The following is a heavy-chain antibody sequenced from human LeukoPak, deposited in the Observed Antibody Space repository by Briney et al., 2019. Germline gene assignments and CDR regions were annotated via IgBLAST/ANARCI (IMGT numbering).Heavy chain of an antibody. CDR1: GGSISSYY. CDR3: ASLGGSYRYTPFDY. CDR2: IYYSGST. J-gene: IGHJ4*02. D-gene: IGHD3-16*02. V-gene: IGHV4-59*01. Sequence: SETLSLTCTVSGGSISSYYWSWIRQPPGKGLEWIGYIYYSGSTNYNPSLKSRVTISVDTSKNQFSLKLSSVTAADTAVYYCASLGGSYRYTPFDYWGPGTLVTVSS.